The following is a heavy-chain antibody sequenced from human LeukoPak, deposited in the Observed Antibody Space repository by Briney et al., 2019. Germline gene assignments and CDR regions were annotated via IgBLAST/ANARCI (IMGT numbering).Heavy chain of an antibody. CDR3: AKGSSGYFFDL. CDR1: GFIFNNYG. V-gene: IGHV3-23*01. J-gene: IGHJ4*02. D-gene: IGHD3-22*01. CDR2: ISNDGGGT. Sequence: TGGSLRLSRAASGFIFNNYGLVWVRQAPGKGLEWVSAISNDGGGTTYADFVKGRFTISRDNSKNTLFLQMGSLRAEDTALYYCAKGSSGYFFDLWGQGTLVTVSS.